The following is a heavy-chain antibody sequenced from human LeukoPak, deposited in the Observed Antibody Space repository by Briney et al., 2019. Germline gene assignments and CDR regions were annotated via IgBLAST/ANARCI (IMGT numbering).Heavy chain of an antibody. CDR1: GFTFGLYS. Sequence: GGSLRLSCAASGFTFGLYSMTWVRQAPGKGLEWVANIKQDGSEKYYVDSVKGRFTISRDNAKNSLYLQMNSLRAEDTAVYYCARDDMVRGVMDVWGKGTTVTVSS. CDR2: IKQDGSEK. D-gene: IGHD3-10*01. CDR3: ARDDMVRGVMDV. V-gene: IGHV3-7*01. J-gene: IGHJ6*04.